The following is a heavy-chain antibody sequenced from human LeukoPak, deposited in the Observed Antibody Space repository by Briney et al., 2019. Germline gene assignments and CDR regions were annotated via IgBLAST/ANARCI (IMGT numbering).Heavy chain of an antibody. CDR2: INHSGST. Sequence: KPSETLSLTCAVYGGSFSGYYWSWIRQPPGKGLEWIGEINHSGSTNYNPSLKSRVTISVGTSKNQFSLKLSSVTAADTAVYYCARSLGRGYYAPDAFDIWGQGTMVTVSS. CDR1: GGSFSGYY. J-gene: IGHJ3*02. D-gene: IGHD3-22*01. V-gene: IGHV4-34*01. CDR3: ARSLGRGYYAPDAFDI.